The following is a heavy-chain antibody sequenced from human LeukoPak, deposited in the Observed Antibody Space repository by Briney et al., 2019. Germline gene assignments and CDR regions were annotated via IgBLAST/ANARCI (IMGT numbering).Heavy chain of an antibody. CDR1: GGSISSYY. V-gene: IGHV4-59*12. CDR2: IYYSGST. Sequence: PSETLSLTCTISGGSISSYYWSWIRQPPGKGLEWIGYIYYSGSTNYNPSLKSRLTISVDTSKNRFSLKLSSVTAADTAVYYCAREAVPGISGGYFDSWGQGTLVTVSS. D-gene: IGHD6-13*01. CDR3: AREAVPGISGGYFDS. J-gene: IGHJ4*02.